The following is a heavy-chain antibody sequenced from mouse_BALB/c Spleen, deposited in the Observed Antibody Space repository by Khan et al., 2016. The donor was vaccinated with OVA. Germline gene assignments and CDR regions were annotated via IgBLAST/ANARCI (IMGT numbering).Heavy chain of an antibody. CDR1: GYTFTSYT. V-gene: IGHV1-4*01. J-gene: IGHJ2*01. CDR2: ISPSSGYT. Sequence: QVQLQQSGAELARPGASVKLSCKASGYTFTSYTMHWVRQRPGQGLEWIGYISPSSGYTKYTQKLKDKATLTADKSSSTAYMQLSSLTSEDSAVYYCARTHERWGQGTTLTVSS. CDR3: ARTHER.